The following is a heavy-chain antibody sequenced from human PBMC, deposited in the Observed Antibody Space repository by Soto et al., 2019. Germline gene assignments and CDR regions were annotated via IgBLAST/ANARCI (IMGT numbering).Heavy chain of an antibody. D-gene: IGHD6-13*01. Sequence: PGGSLRLSCAASGFTFSSYGMHWVRQAPGKGLEWVAVIWYDGSNKYYADSVKGRFTISRDNSKNTLYLQMNSLRAEDTAVYYCARDSSSSWYVPNYYYYGMDVWGQGTTVTVSS. CDR1: GFTFSSYG. CDR3: ARDSSSSWYVPNYYYYGMDV. J-gene: IGHJ6*02. V-gene: IGHV3-33*01. CDR2: IWYDGSNK.